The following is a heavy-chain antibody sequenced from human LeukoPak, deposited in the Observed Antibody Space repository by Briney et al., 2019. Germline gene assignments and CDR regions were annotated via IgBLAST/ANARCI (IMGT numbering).Heavy chain of an antibody. CDR3: VKDVQGSYGESD. V-gene: IGHV3-64D*09. CDR2: ITYNGGDT. CDR1: GFTFSAFA. J-gene: IGHJ4*02. D-gene: IGHD4-17*01. Sequence: PGGSLRLSCSASGFTFSAFAMHWVRQAPGKGLEYVSAITYNGGDTYYADSVRGRFTISRDNSKNTLYLQMNSLRGDDTAVYYCVKDVQGSYGESDWGQGTLVTASS.